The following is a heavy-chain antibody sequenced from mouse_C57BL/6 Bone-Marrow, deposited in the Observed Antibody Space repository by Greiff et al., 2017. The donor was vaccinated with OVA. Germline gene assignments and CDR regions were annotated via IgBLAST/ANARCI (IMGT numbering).Heavy chain of an antibody. CDR1: GYTFTSYW. Sequence: EVQLQQSGTVLARPGASVKMSCKTSGYTFTSYWMHWVKQRPGQGLEWIGAIYPGNSDTSYNQKFKGKAKLTAVTSASTAYMELSSLTNEDSAVYYCTRRGITTVVDDWYFDVWGTGTTVTVSS. CDR3: TRRGITTVVDDWYFDV. CDR2: IYPGNSDT. D-gene: IGHD1-1*01. J-gene: IGHJ1*03. V-gene: IGHV1-5*01.